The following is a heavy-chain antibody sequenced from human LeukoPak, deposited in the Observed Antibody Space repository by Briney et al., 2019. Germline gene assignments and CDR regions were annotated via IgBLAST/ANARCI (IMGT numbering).Heavy chain of an antibody. D-gene: IGHD3-10*01. CDR3: AKSRGGFDF. CDR2: INGSGGRT. Sequence: PGGSLRLSYAASGFTFSNYAMSWVRQAPGKGLEWVSDINGSGGRTNYADSVKGRFTISRDNSKNTLYLQMNSLRADDTAVYYCAKSRGGFDFWGQGTLVTVSS. V-gene: IGHV3-23*01. J-gene: IGHJ4*02. CDR1: GFTFSNYA.